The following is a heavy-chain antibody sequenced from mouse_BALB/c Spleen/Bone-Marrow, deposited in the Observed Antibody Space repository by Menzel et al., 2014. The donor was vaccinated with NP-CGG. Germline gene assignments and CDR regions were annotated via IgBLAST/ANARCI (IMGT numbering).Heavy chain of an antibody. J-gene: IGHJ3*01. V-gene: IGHV14-3*02. CDR3: AAYYYGRSSFAY. CDR2: IDPANVNT. CDR1: VFNIKDAY. D-gene: IGHD1-1*01. Sequence: EVKLMESGAELVKPGASVKLSCTASVFNIKDAYMHWVKQRPEQGLEWIGRIDPANVNTKYDTKFQGKATITADTSSNTAYLLLSSLTSEDTAVYYCAAYYYGRSSFAYWGQGTLVTVSA.